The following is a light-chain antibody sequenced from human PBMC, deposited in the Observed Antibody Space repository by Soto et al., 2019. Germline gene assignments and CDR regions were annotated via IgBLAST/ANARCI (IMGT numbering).Light chain of an antibody. V-gene: IGKV3-20*01. CDR1: QIIISNY. J-gene: IGKJ1*01. Sequence: DMVITQSPGTLSLSPGERATISCRASQIIISNYLAWYQQKPGQAPRLLIYGASSRATGIPDRFSGSGSGTEFTLTISRLEPDDLAVYYCQQYSSSPWTFGQGTKVDIK. CDR2: GAS. CDR3: QQYSSSPWT.